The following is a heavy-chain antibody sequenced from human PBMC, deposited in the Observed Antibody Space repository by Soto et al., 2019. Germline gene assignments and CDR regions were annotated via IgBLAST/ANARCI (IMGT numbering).Heavy chain of an antibody. J-gene: IGHJ4*01. V-gene: IGHV6-1*01. Sequence: PSQTLSLTCAITGDSVSSNSAGWSWVRQSPSRGLEWLGRTYYRSKWYYEYAVPARGRITINPDTSKNQYSLQLNSVTPEDTAVYFCARGEQYSGRIFDYWGQGTLVTVSS. CDR1: GDSVSSNSAG. D-gene: IGHD1-26*01. CDR3: ARGEQYSGRIFDY. CDR2: TYYRSKWYY.